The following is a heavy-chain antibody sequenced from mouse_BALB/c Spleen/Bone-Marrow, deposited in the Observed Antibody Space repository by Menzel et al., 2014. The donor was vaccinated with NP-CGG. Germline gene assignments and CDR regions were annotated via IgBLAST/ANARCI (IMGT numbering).Heavy chain of an antibody. D-gene: IGHD2-10*02. CDR3: ARQGYGNYVGYAMDY. J-gene: IGHJ4*01. V-gene: IGHV5-9-1*01. CDR1: GFTFSSYA. CDR2: ISSGGSYT. Sequence: DVMLVESGGGLVKPGGSLKLSCAASGFTFSSYAMSWVRQTPEKRLEWVATISSGGSYTYYPDSVKGRFTISRDYAKNTLYLQMSSLRSEDTAMYYCARQGYGNYVGYAMDYWGQGTSVTVSS.